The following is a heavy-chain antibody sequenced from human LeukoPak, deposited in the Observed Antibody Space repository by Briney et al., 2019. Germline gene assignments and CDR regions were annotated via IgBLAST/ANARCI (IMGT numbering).Heavy chain of an antibody. CDR3: AKGGHISGWPNWLDP. Sequence: GGSLRLSCAASRFTFSSYGMHWVRQAPGKGLEWVAFILYDATDTHYADSVKGRFTISRDNSNNTLYLQMNSLRPEDTAVYYCAKGGHISGWPNWLDPWGQGTLVTVSS. D-gene: IGHD6-19*01. V-gene: IGHV3-30*02. J-gene: IGHJ5*02. CDR2: ILYDATDT. CDR1: RFTFSSYG.